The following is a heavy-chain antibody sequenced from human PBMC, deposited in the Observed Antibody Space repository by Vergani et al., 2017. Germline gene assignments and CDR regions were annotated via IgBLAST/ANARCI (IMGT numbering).Heavy chain of an antibody. Sequence: VQLVESGGGLVQPGGSLRLSCAASGFTFSSYGMHWVRQAPGKGLEWVAFIRYDGSNKYYADSVKGRFTISRDNSKNTLYLQMNSLRAEDTAVYYCAKDRGGALNWFDPWGQGTLVTVSS. CDR1: GFTFSSYG. V-gene: IGHV3-30*02. J-gene: IGHJ5*02. D-gene: IGHD3-16*01. CDR3: AKDRGGALNWFDP. CDR2: IRYDGSNK.